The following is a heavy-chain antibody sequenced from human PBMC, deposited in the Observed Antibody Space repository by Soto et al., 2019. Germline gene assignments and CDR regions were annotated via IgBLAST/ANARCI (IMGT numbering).Heavy chain of an antibody. V-gene: IGHV4-59*01. CDR3: ARYNSYAKDY. D-gene: IGHD2-2*01. Sequence: SETLSVTCTVSVPSISSYYWSWIRQPPGKRLESLANIHYSGTTNYNPSLASRFTLSVDTPRNQFFLKMTYVTTTDRAPYFFARYNSYAKDYWGRGSVVGVS. CDR2: IHYSGTT. CDR1: VPSISSYY. J-gene: IGHJ4*02.